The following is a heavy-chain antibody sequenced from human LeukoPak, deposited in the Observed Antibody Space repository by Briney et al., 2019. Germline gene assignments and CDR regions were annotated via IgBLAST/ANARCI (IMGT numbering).Heavy chain of an antibody. J-gene: IGHJ4*02. CDR2: ISGSGGST. Sequence: GGSLRLSCAASGFTFRSYAMSWVRQAPGKGLGWVSAISGSGGSTYYADSVKGRFTISRDNSKNTLYLQMNSLRAEDTAVYYCAKGFATYYYDSSGYVDFWGQGTLVTVSS. V-gene: IGHV3-23*01. D-gene: IGHD3-22*01. CDR1: GFTFRSYA. CDR3: AKGFATYYYDSSGYVDF.